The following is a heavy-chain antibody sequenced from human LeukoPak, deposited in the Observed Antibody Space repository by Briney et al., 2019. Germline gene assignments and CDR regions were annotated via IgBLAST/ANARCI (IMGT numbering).Heavy chain of an antibody. J-gene: IGHJ4*02. V-gene: IGHV1-2*06. CDR3: ARDQGSLTRSWYTGY. CDR1: GYTFTGYH. D-gene: IGHD6-13*01. Sequence: ASVKVSCKASGYTFTGYHIHWVRQAPGQGLEWMGRINPYSGDTNFAQKFQGRVTMARDTSITTDYMDLSSLTPDDTAVYFCARDQGSLTRSWYTGYWGQGTQATVSS. CDR2: INPYSGDT.